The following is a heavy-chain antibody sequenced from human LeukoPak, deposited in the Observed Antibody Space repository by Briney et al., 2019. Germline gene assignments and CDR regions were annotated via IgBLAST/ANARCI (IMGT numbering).Heavy chain of an antibody. V-gene: IGHV5-51*01. D-gene: IGHD3-10*01. CDR1: GYSFTSHW. Sequence: GESLKISCKAPGYSFTSHWIGWVRQMPGKGLEWMGIIYPGDSDTRYSPSFQGQVTISADKSISTAYLQWSSLKASDTAMYYCARLTYYYGSGSYYKPRNYFDYWGQGTLVTVSS. CDR2: IYPGDSDT. J-gene: IGHJ4*02. CDR3: ARLTYYYGSGSYYKPRNYFDY.